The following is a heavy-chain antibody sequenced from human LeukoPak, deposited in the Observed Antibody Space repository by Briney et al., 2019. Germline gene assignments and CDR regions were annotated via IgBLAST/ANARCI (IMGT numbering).Heavy chain of an antibody. CDR1: GFTFSSYE. V-gene: IGHV3-48*03. CDR2: IRSSGSTI. CDR3: AGGAAVAGTFVLSSQKKMNWFDP. J-gene: IGHJ5*02. Sequence: SGGSLRLSCAASGFTFSSYEMNWVRQAPGKGLEWVSYIRSSGSTIYYADSVKGRFTISRDNAKNSLYLQMNSLRAEDTGVYYCAGGAAVAGTFVLSSQKKMNWFDPWGQGTLVTVSS. D-gene: IGHD6-19*01.